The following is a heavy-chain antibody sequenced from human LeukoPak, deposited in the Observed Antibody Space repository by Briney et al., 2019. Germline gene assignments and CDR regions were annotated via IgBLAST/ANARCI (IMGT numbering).Heavy chain of an antibody. CDR3: ARGLGTYDSSDLTWPMISF. CDR1: GYTFTGYY. Sequence: GASVKVSCKASGYTFTGYYMHWVRQATGHGLEWMGWMNPNSGDTAYAQKFQGRITMTRSTSITTAYMELSGLRSEDTAVYYCARGLGTYDSSDLTWPMISFWGQGTQVTVSS. D-gene: IGHD3-22*01. CDR2: MNPNSGDT. V-gene: IGHV1-8*02. J-gene: IGHJ4*02.